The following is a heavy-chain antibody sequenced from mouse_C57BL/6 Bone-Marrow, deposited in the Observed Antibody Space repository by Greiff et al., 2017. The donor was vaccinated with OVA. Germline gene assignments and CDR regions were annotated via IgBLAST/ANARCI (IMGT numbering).Heavy chain of an antibody. CDR1: GFNIKDDY. CDR2: IDPENGDT. V-gene: IGHV14-4*01. D-gene: IGHD1-1*01. J-gene: IGHJ3*01. Sequence: VQLKESGAELVRPGASVKLSCTASGFNIKDDYMHWVKQRPEQGLEWIGWIDPENGDTEYASKFQGKATITADTSSNTAYLQLSSLTSEDTAVYYCTTPFYGSSYVGFAYWGQGTLVTGSA. CDR3: TTPFYGSSYVGFAY.